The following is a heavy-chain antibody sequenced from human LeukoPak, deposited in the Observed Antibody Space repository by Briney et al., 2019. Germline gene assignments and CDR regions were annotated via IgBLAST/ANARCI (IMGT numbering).Heavy chain of an antibody. D-gene: IGHD5-18*01. CDR2: FDPEDGET. CDR1: GYTLTELS. V-gene: IGHV1-24*01. Sequence: ASVKVSCKVSGYTLTELSMHWVRQAPGKGLEWMGGFDPEDGETIYAQKFQGRVTMTEDTSTDTAYMELSSLRSEDTAVYYCARDENTAMMKPTDYWGQGTLVTVSS. J-gene: IGHJ4*02. CDR3: ARDENTAMMKPTDY.